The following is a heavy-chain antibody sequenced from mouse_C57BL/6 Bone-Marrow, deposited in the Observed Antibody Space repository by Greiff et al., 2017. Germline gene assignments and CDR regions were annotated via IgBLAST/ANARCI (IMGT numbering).Heavy chain of an antibody. D-gene: IGHD2-2*01. V-gene: IGHV1-50*01. CDR1: GYTFTSYW. CDR3: ARYYGYPWFAY. Sequence: QVQLQQPGAELVKPGASVKLSCKASGYTFTSYWMQWVKQRPGQGLEWIGEIDPSDSYTNYNQKFKGKATLTVDTSSSTAYMQLSSQTSEDPAVYYCARYYGYPWFAYWGQGTLVTVSA. J-gene: IGHJ3*01. CDR2: IDPSDSYT.